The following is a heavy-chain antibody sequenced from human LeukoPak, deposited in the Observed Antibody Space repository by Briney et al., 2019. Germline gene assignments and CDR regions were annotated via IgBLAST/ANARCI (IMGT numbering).Heavy chain of an antibody. Sequence: SETLSLTCTVSGGSISSGSYYWSWIRQPAGKGLEWIGRIYTSGSTNYNPSLKSRVTITVDTSKNQFSLKLSSVTAADTAVYYCARDSLASAFDIWGQGTMVTVSS. CDR2: IYTSGST. CDR1: GGSISSGSYY. J-gene: IGHJ3*02. CDR3: ARDSLASAFDI. V-gene: IGHV4-61*02.